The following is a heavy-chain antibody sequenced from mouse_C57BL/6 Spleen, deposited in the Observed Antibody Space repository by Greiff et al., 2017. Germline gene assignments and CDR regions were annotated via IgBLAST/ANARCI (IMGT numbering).Heavy chain of an antibody. Sequence: QVQLQQSGAELMKPGASVKLSCKATGYTFTGYWIEWVKQRPGHGLEWIGELLPGSGSTNYNEKFKCKATFTADTSSNTAYMQLSSLTTEDSSIYYCARDVSLAMDYWGQGTSVTVSS. V-gene: IGHV1-9*01. J-gene: IGHJ4*01. CDR2: LLPGSGST. D-gene: IGHD6-2*01. CDR1: GYTFTGYW. CDR3: ARDVSLAMDY.